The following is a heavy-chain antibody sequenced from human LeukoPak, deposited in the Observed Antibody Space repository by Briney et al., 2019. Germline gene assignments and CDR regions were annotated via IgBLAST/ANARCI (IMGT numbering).Heavy chain of an antibody. CDR2: ISSSSSYI. V-gene: IGHV3-21*01. CDR3: ARDDPLDPNYYYYYGMDV. J-gene: IGHJ6*02. Sequence: GGSLRLSCAASGFTFSNYWMSWVRQAPGKGLGWVSSISSSSSYIYYADSVKGRFTISRDNAKNSLYLQMNSLRAEDTAVYYCARDDPLDPNYYYYYGMDVWGQGTTVTVSS. D-gene: IGHD1-1*01. CDR1: GFTFSNYW.